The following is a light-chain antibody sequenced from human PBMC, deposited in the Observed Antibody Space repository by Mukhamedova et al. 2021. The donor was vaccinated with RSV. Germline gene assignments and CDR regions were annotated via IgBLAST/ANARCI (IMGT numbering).Light chain of an antibody. CDR1: GSYNL. V-gene: IGLV2-23*01. Sequence: GSYNLVSWYQQHPGKAPKLMIYEGSKRPSGVSNRFSGSKSGNTASLTISGLQAEDEADYYCCSYAGSPYVFGTGTKVTVL. J-gene: IGLJ1*01. CDR2: EGS. CDR3: CSYAGSPYV.